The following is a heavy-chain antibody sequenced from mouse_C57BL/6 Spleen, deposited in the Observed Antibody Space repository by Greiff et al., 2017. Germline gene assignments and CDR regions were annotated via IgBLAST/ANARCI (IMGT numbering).Heavy chain of an antibody. J-gene: IGHJ2*01. CDR2: IDPNSGGT. CDR3: ARWLRWNYFDD. D-gene: IGHD2-2*01. V-gene: IGHV1-72*01. Sequence: QVQLQQPGAELVKPGASVKLSCKASGYTFTSYWMHWVKQRPGRGLEWIGSIDPNSGGTKYNEKFKSKATLTVDTPSSPAYMQLSSLTSEDSAVYYCARWLRWNYFDDWGQGTTLTVSS. CDR1: GYTFTSYW.